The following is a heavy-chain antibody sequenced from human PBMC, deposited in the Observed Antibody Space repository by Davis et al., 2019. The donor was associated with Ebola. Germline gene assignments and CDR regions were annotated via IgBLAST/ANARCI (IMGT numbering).Heavy chain of an antibody. J-gene: IGHJ4*02. CDR2: IGWNSGSL. V-gene: IGHV3-9*01. CDR3: ARGGVWMGVLMDY. CDR1: GFTFENYA. Sequence: PGGSLRLSCAASGFTFENYAMHWPRQPPGKSLEWVAGIGWNSGSLGYADSVKGRFTISRDNAKNSLYLQMNSLRPEDTAFYYCARGGVWMGVLMDYWGQGALVTVSS. D-gene: IGHD2-8*01.